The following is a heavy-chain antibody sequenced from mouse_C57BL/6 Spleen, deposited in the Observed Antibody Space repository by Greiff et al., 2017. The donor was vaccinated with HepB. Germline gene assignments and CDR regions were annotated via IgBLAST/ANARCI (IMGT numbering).Heavy chain of an antibody. J-gene: IGHJ2*01. CDR1: GYAFTNYL. V-gene: IGHV1-54*01. CDR2: INPGSGGT. D-gene: IGHD1-1*01. Sequence: QVQLKESGAELVRPGTSVKVSCKASGYAFTNYLIEWVKQRPGQGLEWIGVINPGSGGTNYNEKFKGKATLTADKSSSTAYMQLSSLTSEDSAVYFCARGGYYGSKKGFDYWGQGTTLTVSS. CDR3: ARGGYYGSKKGFDY.